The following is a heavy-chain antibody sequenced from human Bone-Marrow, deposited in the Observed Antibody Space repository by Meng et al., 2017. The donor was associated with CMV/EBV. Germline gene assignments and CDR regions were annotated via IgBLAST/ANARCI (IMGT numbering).Heavy chain of an antibody. CDR3: ARPKTYCSSTSCAPGDDAFDI. CDR2: IYPGDSDT. J-gene: IGHJ3*02. CDR1: GYSFTSYW. Sequence: KVSCKGSGYSFTSYWIGWVRQMPGKGLEWMGIIYPGDSDTRYSPSFQGQVTISADKSISTAYLQWSSLKASDTAMYYCARPKTYCSSTSCAPGDDAFDIWGQGTRVTGSS. V-gene: IGHV5-51*01. D-gene: IGHD2-2*01.